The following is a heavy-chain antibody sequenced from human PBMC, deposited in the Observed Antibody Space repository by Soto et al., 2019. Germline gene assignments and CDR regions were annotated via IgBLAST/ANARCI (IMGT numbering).Heavy chain of an antibody. CDR1: GFTFSSYW. CDR3: ARTGYCSSTSCPYYYYGMDV. CDR2: INSDGSST. Sequence: GSLRLSCAASGFTFSSYWMHWVRQAPGKGLVWVSRINSDGSSTSYADSVKGRFTISRDNAKNTLYLQMNSLRAEDTAVYYCARTGYCSSTSCPYYYYGMDVWGQGTTVTVSS. V-gene: IGHV3-74*01. D-gene: IGHD2-2*01. J-gene: IGHJ6*02.